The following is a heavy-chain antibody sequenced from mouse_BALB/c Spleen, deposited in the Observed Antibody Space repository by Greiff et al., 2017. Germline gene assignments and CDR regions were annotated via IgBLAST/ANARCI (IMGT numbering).Heavy chain of an antibody. CDR1: GYTFTSYW. Sequence: VQLQQSGTVLARPGASVKMSCKASGYTFTSYWMHWVKQRPGQGLEWIGAIYPGNSYTSYNQKFKGKAKLTAVTSTSTAYMELSSLTNEDSAVYYCTRPDGYTHYFDDWGQGTTLTVSS. D-gene: IGHD2-3*01. CDR2: IYPGNSYT. J-gene: IGHJ2*01. V-gene: IGHV1-5*01. CDR3: TRPDGYTHYFDD.